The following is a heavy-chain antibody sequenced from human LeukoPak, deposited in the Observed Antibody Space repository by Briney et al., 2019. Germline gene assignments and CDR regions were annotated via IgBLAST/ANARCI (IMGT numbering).Heavy chain of an antibody. CDR3: AKEYDILTGSYRGYFDY. CDR2: ISGSGGST. V-gene: IGHV3-23*01. D-gene: IGHD3-9*01. CDR1: RFTFSSYA. J-gene: IGHJ4*02. Sequence: GGSLRLSCAASRFTFSSYAMSWVRQAPGKGLEWVSAISGSGGSTYYADSVKGRFTISRDNSKNTLYLQMNSLRAEDTAVYYRAKEYDILTGSYRGYFDYWGQGTLVTVS.